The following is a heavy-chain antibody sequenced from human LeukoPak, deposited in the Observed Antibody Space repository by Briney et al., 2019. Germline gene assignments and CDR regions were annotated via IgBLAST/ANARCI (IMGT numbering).Heavy chain of an antibody. J-gene: IGHJ4*02. CDR1: GGSISSSSYY. Sequence: SETLSLTCTVSGGSISSSSYYWGWIRQPPGKGLEWIGSIYYSGSTYYNPSLKSRVTTSVDTSKNQFSLKLSSVTAADTAVYYCAREWGVVITGYFGYWGQGTLVTVSS. D-gene: IGHD2-21*01. V-gene: IGHV4-39*02. CDR2: IYYSGST. CDR3: AREWGVVITGYFGY.